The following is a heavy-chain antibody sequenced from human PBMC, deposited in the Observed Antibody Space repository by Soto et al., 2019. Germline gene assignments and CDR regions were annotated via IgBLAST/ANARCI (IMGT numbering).Heavy chain of an antibody. Sequence: ASVKVSCKASGYTFTSYDINWVRQATGQGLEWMGWMNPNSGSTGYAQKFQGRVTMTRNTSISTAYMELSSLRSEDTAVYYGARVALRYFDWLFATTGIPGPFYYWG. CDR1: GYTFTSYD. CDR2: MNPNSGST. V-gene: IGHV1-8*01. J-gene: IGHJ4*01. D-gene: IGHD3-9*01. CDR3: ARVALRYFDWLFATTGIPGPFYY.